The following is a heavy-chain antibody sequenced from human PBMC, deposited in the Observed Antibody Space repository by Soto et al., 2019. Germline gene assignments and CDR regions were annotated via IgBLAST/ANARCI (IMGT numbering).Heavy chain of an antibody. D-gene: IGHD4-17*01. CDR2: INHSGST. J-gene: IGHJ4*02. CDR1: GGSFSGYY. Sequence: LSLTCAVCGGSFSGYYWGWIRQPPGKGLEWIGEINHSGSTNYNPSLKSRVTISVDTSKNQFSLKLSSVTAADTAVYYCARASYYGDYLYYFDYWGQGTLVTVSS. V-gene: IGHV4-34*01. CDR3: ARASYYGDYLYYFDY.